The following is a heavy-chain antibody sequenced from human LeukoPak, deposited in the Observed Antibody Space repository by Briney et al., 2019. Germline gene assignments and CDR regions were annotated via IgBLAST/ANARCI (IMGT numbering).Heavy chain of an antibody. V-gene: IGHV3-30-3*01. CDR1: GFTCSNYA. J-gene: IGHJ6*02. Sequence: GGSLRLSCAASGFTCSNYAMHWVRQAPGKGLEWVAAISYDGSNKYYADSVKGRFTISRDNSKNTLYLQMNSLRAEDTAVYYCARPHGYSYGYRVHYYGMDVWGQGATVTVSS. CDR3: ARPHGYSYGYRVHYYGMDV. D-gene: IGHD5-18*01. CDR2: ISYDGSNK.